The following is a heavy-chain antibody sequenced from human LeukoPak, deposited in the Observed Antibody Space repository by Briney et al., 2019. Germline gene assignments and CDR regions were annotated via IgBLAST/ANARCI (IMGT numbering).Heavy chain of an antibody. V-gene: IGHV4-34*01. CDR1: GFTFSRYW. CDR3: ARGRLYYDFWSGTELDY. CDR2: INHSGST. D-gene: IGHD3-3*01. Sequence: LSCAASGFTFSRYWMTWIRQPPGKGLEWIGEINHSGSTNYNPSLKSRVTISVDTSKNQFSLKLSSVTAADTAVYYCARGRLYYDFWSGTELDYWGQGTLVTVSS. J-gene: IGHJ4*02.